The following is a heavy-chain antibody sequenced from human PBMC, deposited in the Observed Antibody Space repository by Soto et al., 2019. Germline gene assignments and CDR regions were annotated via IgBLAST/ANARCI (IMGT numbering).Heavy chain of an antibody. Sequence: LRLSCAASGFTFSTFTMAWVRRALGKGLEWVASIGGRGRSTFYAGAVKGRFTISRDNSKTTLYLQLNSLRVEDTAVYYCAAYDDGDYAHPYDYCGQGTLVTVYS. V-gene: IGHV3-23*01. CDR1: GFTFSTFT. D-gene: IGHD4-17*01. CDR2: IGGRGRST. CDR3: AAYDDGDYAHPYDY. J-gene: IGHJ4*02.